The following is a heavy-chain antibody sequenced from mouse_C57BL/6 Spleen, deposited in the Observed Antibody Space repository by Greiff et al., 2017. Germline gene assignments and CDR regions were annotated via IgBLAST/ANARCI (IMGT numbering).Heavy chain of an antibody. D-gene: IGHD2-12*01. CDR1: GYTFTSYW. Sequence: VQLQQPGAELVRPGTSVKLSCKASGYTFTSYWMHWVKQRPGQGLEWIGVIDPSDSYTNYNQKFKGKATLTVDTSSSTAYMQISSLTSEDSAVYYCAYGPYYSDYAMDYWGQGTSVTVSS. J-gene: IGHJ4*01. CDR2: IDPSDSYT. CDR3: AYGPYYSDYAMDY. V-gene: IGHV1-59*01.